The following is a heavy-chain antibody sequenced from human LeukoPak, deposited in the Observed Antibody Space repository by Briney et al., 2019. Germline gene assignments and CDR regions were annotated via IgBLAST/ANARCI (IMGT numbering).Heavy chain of an antibody. CDR2: ISGSGGST. CDR3: AKASSLRMIVVVIPASPFDY. CDR1: GFTVSSNY. Sequence: GGSLRLSCAASGFTVSSNYMSWVRQAPGKGLEWVSVISGSGGSTYYADSVKGRFTISRDNSKNTLYLQMNSLRAEDTAVYYCAKASSLRMIVVVIPASPFDYWAREPWSPSPQ. D-gene: IGHD3-22*01. V-gene: IGHV3-23*01. J-gene: IGHJ4*02.